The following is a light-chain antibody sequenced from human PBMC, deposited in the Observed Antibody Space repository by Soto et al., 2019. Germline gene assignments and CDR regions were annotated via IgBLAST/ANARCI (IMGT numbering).Light chain of an antibody. CDR1: QGISSA. CDR2: DAS. V-gene: IGKV1D-13*01. CDR3: QRFNKYPLPLS. J-gene: IGKJ4*01. Sequence: AIQLTQSPSSLSASVGDRVTITCRASQGISSALAWYQQKPGKAPKVLIYDASRLDSGVPSRFSCSGTRSEFTLNNSRLQSEDFATYYCQRFNKYPLPLSVGGGTKVEIK.